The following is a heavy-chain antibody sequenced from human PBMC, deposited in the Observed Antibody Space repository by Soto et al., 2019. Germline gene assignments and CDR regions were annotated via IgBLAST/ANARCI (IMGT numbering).Heavy chain of an antibody. CDR2: IYYSGST. V-gene: IGHV4-31*03. CDR1: GGSISSGGYY. D-gene: IGHD2-15*01. CDR3: ARGVLH. J-gene: IGHJ4*02. Sequence: QVQLQESGPGLVKPSQTLSLTCTVSGGSISSGGYYWIWIRKHPGKGLEWIGYIYYSGSTYYHPSLKSRVTISVDRSKILFSLKLSSVTAADTDVYYCARGVLHWGQGTLVTISS.